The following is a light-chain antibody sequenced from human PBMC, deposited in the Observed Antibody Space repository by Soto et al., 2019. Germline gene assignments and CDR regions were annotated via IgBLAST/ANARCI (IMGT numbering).Light chain of an antibody. V-gene: IGLV4-60*02. CDR3: ETWDSNTRV. J-gene: IGLJ3*02. CDR2: LEGSGSY. CDR1: SGHSSYI. Sequence: QPVLTQSSSASASLGSSVKLTCTLSSGHSSYIIAWHQQQPGKAPRYLMKLEGSGSYNKGSGVPDRFSGSSSGADRYLTISHLQVEEAADYYCETWDSNTRVFGGGTKLTVL.